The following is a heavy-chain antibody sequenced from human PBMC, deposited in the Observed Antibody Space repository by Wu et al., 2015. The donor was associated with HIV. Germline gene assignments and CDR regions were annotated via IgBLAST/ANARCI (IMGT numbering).Heavy chain of an antibody. CDR3: ARDWNDALAPDY. Sequence: QVQLVQSGAEIKKPGSSVKVSCKASGGTFSKSGFTWVRQAPGQGLEWMGWINPNSGGTNYAQKFQGRVTMTRDTSISTAYMELSRLRSDDTAVYYCARDWNDALAPDYWGQGTLVTVSS. CDR1: GGTFSKSG. J-gene: IGHJ4*02. CDR2: INPNSGGT. V-gene: IGHV1-2*02. D-gene: IGHD1-1*01.